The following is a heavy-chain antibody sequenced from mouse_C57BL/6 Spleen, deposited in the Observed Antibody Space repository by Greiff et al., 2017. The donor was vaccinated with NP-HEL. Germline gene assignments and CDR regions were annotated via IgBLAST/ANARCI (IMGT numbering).Heavy chain of an antibody. CDR3: ARWTLITTVVPAY. V-gene: IGHV1-82*01. D-gene: IGHD1-1*01. J-gene: IGHJ3*01. CDR1: GYAFSSSW. CDR2: IYPGDGDT. Sequence: VQLQQSGPELVKPGASVKISCKASGYAFSSSWMNWVKQRPGKGLEWIGRIYPGDGDTNYNGKFKGKATLTADKSSSTAYMQLSSLTSEDSAVYFCARWTLITTVVPAYWGQGTLVTVSA.